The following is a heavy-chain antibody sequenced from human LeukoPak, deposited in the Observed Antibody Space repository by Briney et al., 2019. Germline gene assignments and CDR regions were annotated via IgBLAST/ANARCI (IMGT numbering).Heavy chain of an antibody. Sequence: SSETLSLTWTVAGGSISNYYWSWIRQPPGEGREWIVFTFVGGTTTYNPSLRSRVTMSVATSKNQFSLKLSSVTAADTAVYYCAREDPQTTVPEGMDVWGQGTTVTVSS. V-gene: IGHV4-59*01. CDR3: AREDPQTTVPEGMDV. CDR2: TFVGGTT. D-gene: IGHD4-17*01. CDR1: GGSISNYY. J-gene: IGHJ6*02.